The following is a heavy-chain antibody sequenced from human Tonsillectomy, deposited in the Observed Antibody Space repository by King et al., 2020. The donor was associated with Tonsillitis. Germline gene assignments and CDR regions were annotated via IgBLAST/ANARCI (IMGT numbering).Heavy chain of an antibody. CDR1: GDSVSSNSAG. J-gene: IGHJ5*02. V-gene: IGHV6-1*01. CDR3: AWGGLVRGAIAWFAP. D-gene: IGHD3-10*01. CDR2: IYYRSKWYN. Sequence: VQLQQSGPGLVKPSQTLSLTCAISGDSVSSNSAGWNWIRQSPSRGLEWLGRIYYRSKWYNDYAVSVKSRITINPDTSKNQFSLQLNSVTPEDTAVYYCAWGGLVRGAIAWFAPWGQGPLVTVSS.